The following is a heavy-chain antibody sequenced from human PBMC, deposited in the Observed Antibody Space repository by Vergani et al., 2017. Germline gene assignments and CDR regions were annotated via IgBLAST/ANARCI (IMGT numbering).Heavy chain of an antibody. CDR2: INYSRST. CDR3: ARQAGIRFFEWLLYGGDFDY. Sequence: QLQLQESGPGLVKPSETLSLTRTVSGGSISSSSYYWGWIRQPPGKGLEWIGIINYSRSTYYNPSLKSRVTISVDTSQNQFSLKVSSVTAADTAVYYCARQAGIRFFEWLLYGGDFDYWGQGTLVTVSS. J-gene: IGHJ4*02. CDR1: GGSISSSSYY. D-gene: IGHD3-3*01. V-gene: IGHV4-39*01.